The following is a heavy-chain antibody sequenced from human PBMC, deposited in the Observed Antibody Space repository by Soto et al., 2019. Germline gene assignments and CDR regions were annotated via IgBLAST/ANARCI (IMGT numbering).Heavy chain of an antibody. V-gene: IGHV4-59*11. Sequence: PSETLSLTCNVSGDSINSRYWSWIRQPPGKGLEWIGYIDYVGSTNYDPSLQSRVTMSVDTSKNQVSLKLRYVTAADTAVYYCVRQRGNYFDFWGQGTLVTVSS. CDR1: GDSINSRY. CDR3: VRQRGNYFDF. J-gene: IGHJ4*02. D-gene: IGHD3-10*01. CDR2: IDYVGST.